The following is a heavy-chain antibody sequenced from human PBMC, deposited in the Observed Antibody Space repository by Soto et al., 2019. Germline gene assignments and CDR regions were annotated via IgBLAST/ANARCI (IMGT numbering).Heavy chain of an antibody. V-gene: IGHV4-31*02. CDR3: ARAGMAGIEYYFDF. CDR2: IFYTGTT. Sequence: TLCLTWTVSGGSISSGAYYWGWIRQHPGRGLEWIGYIFYTGTTYYNPSLKSRVSISSDTSKNQFSLQLSSVTAADTAVYYCARAGMAGIEYYFDFWGQGTLV. J-gene: IGHJ4*02. CDR1: GGSISSGAYY. D-gene: IGHD6-19*01.